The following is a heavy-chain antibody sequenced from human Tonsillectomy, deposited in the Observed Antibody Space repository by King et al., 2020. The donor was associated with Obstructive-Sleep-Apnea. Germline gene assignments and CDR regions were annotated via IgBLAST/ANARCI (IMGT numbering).Heavy chain of an antibody. V-gene: IGHV4-28*01. J-gene: IGHJ3*02. CDR1: GYSISSSNW. CDR2: IHYSGTT. Sequence: VQLQESGPGLVKPSDTLSLTCAISGYSISSSNWWGWIRQPPGKGLEWIGYIHYSGTTDYNSSLKSRVTMSVDTSKNQFSLRLSAVTSVDTAVYYCARRGTPGAFDIWGQGAMVTVSS. D-gene: IGHD3-16*01. CDR3: ARRGTPGAFDI.